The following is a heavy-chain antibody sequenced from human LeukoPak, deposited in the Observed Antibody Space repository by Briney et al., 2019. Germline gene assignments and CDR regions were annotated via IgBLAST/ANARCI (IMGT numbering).Heavy chain of an antibody. CDR1: GDPISSYY. V-gene: IGHV4-59*01. D-gene: IGHD2-2*01. Sequence: SETLSLTCTVSGDPISSYYWSWIRQPPGKGLEWIGYIYYSGSTNCNPSLKSRVTISVDTSNNQFSLKLSSVCAADTAVYYCARGIGSSTTWNYYGMDVWGQGTTVTVSS. CDR2: IYYSGST. CDR3: ARGIGSSTTWNYYGMDV. J-gene: IGHJ6*02.